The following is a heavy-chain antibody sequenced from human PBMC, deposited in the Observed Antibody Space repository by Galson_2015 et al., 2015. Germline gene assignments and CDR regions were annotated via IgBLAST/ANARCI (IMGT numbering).Heavy chain of an antibody. CDR2: ISSSGSTR. D-gene: IGHD2-8*01. CDR3: VRAHCTNGVCYCWNAFEI. J-gene: IGHJ3*02. CDR1: GFTFSDYY. V-gene: IGHV3-11*01. Sequence: SMRPSCAASGFTFSDYYMSWLRQAPGKGLEWISYISSSGSTRYYADSVKGRLTISRDNAKNSLYLQMNSLRAEDTAVYYCVRAHCTNGVCYCWNAFEIWGQGTMVTVSS.